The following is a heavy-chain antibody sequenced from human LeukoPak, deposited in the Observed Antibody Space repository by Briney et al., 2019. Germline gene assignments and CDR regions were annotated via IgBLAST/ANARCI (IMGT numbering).Heavy chain of an antibody. CDR1: GYTFTGYF. V-gene: IGHV1-2*02. D-gene: IGHD1-26*01. CDR2: INSNNGDT. CDR3: ARLQWERGALAY. Sequence: ASVKVFCKAGGYTFTGYFMDWVRQARGQGLEGMGEINSNNGDTKFAQKFAGRVTMTRDTSITTAYMELSSLKSDDTAVYYCARLQWERGALAYWGQGTPVTVSS. J-gene: IGHJ4*02.